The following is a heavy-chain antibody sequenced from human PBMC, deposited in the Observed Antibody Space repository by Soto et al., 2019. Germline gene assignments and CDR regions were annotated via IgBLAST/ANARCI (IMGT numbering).Heavy chain of an antibody. J-gene: IGHJ4*02. D-gene: IGHD3-10*01. CDR2: MNPNSGNT. V-gene: IGHV1-8*01. CDR3: AITHLRFGEHHY. Sequence: QVQLVQSGAEVKKPGASVKVSCKASGYTFTSYDINWVRQATGQGLEWMGWMNPNSGNTGYAQKFRGRVTMTRNTSISTAYMELSSLRSEHTAVYYCAITHLRFGEHHYWGQGTLVTVSS. CDR1: GYTFTSYD.